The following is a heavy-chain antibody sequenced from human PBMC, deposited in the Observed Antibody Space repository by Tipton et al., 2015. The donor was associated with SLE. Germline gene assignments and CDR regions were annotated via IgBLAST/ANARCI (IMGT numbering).Heavy chain of an antibody. CDR3: ARGLDWGSDPRIFDY. D-gene: IGHD3/OR15-3a*01. Sequence: VKPSETLSLTCTVSGGSIISSSHYWGWIRQPPGKGLEYIGSIYYSGNIYYTPSLKSRVTISEDTSKNQLSLTLSSVIVADTAIYYCARGLDWGSDPRIFDYWGQGTLATVSS. V-gene: IGHV4-39*02. J-gene: IGHJ4*02. CDR2: IYYSGNI. CDR1: GGSIISSSHY.